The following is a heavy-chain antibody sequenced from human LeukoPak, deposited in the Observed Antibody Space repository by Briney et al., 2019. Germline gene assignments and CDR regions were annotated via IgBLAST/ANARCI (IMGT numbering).Heavy chain of an antibody. CDR2: ISTTGTFM. CDR3: AGLKSLDQ. CDR1: GFTFSNYD. V-gene: IGHV3-21*01. Sequence: GGSLRLSCAASGFTFSNYDLNWVRQAPGKGLEWVSSISTTGTFMYYADSVKGRFTISRDNAKNSPYLQMNSLTGEDTAVYYCAGLKSLDQWGQGTLVTVSS. D-gene: IGHD5/OR15-5a*01. J-gene: IGHJ5*02.